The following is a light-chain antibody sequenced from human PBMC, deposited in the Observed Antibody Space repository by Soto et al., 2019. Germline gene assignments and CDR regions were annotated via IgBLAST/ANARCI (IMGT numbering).Light chain of an antibody. CDR3: SSYTSSSTLV. CDR1: SSEVGGYNS. CDR2: EVT. Sequence: QSALTQPASVSGSPGQSITISCTGTSSEVGGYNSVSWFQQHPGKAPKLMIYEVTNRPSGVSNRFSGSKSGNTASLTISGLQADDDTDYYCSSYTSSSTLVFGGGTKLTVL. V-gene: IGLV2-14*01. J-gene: IGLJ3*02.